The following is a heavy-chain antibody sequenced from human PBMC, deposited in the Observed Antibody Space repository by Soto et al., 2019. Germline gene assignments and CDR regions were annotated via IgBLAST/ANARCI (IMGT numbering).Heavy chain of an antibody. CDR3: AKVLNGGNSVPNYGMDV. J-gene: IGHJ6*02. CDR1: GFSISREW. Sequence: VLRRHARAGSGFSISREWMHQVRKDPGKGLVWVSRLNKDGTITNYADAVKGRLTISRDNSKNTLFLQMNSLRAEDTAIYYCAKVLNGGNSVPNYGMDVWGQGTTVTVSS. CDR2: LNKDGTIT. D-gene: IGHD2-21*02. V-gene: IGHV3-74*01.